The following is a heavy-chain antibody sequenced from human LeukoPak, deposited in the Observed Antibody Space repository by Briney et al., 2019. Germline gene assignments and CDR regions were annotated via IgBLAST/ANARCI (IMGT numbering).Heavy chain of an antibody. CDR2: INHSGST. Sequence: GSLRLSCAASGFTFSSYSFNWVRQVPGKGLEWIGEINHSGSTNYNPSLKSRVTISVDTSKNQFSLKLSSVTAADTAVYYCARRARYSSGWYWFDPWGQGTLVTVSS. V-gene: IGHV4-34*01. D-gene: IGHD6-19*01. CDR1: GFTFSSYS. J-gene: IGHJ5*02. CDR3: ARRARYSSGWYWFDP.